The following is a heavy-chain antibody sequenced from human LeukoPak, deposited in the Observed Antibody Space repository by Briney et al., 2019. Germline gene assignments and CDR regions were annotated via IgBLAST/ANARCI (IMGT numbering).Heavy chain of an antibody. V-gene: IGHV3-15*01. CDR1: GFSISNDW. CDR2: VKSRSAGETT. CDR3: TLIQGWGSGSYYRDF. J-gene: IGHJ4*02. Sequence: PGGSLRLSCAASGFSISNDWMSWVRQAPGKGLEWVARVKSRSAGETTDYAAPVKGRFTISRDDSKNTLYLQMNSLKPEDTAVYYCTLIQGWGSGSYYRDFWGQGTLVTVSS. D-gene: IGHD3-10*01.